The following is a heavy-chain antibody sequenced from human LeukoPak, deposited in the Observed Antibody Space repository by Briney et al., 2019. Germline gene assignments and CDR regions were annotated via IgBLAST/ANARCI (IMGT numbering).Heavy chain of an antibody. V-gene: IGHV4-59*01. Sequence: SETLSLTCTVSGGSISSYYWSWIRQPPGKGLEWIGYLYHSGSTNYNPSLKSRVTISVDTSKNQFSLKLSSVTAADTAVYYCARGGTYYYDSSGYQRAFDIWGQGTMVTVSS. J-gene: IGHJ3*02. CDR2: LYHSGST. CDR1: GGSISSYY. D-gene: IGHD3-22*01. CDR3: ARGGTYYYDSSGYQRAFDI.